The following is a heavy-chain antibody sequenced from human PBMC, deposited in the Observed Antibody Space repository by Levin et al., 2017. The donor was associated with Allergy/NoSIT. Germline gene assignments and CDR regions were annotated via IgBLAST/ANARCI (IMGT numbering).Heavy chain of an antibody. CDR2: ISNDGSNK. D-gene: IGHD4-17*01. V-gene: IGHV3-30*18. J-gene: IGHJ4*02. CDR1: GFTFSGYG. CDR3: AKAIKTVTTLPGPTDY. Sequence: GGSLRLSCAASGFTFSGYGMHWVRQAPGKGLEWVTVISNDGSNKYYADSVKGRFTISRDNSKNTLYLQMNSLRPEDTAVYYCAKAIKTVTTLPGPTDYWGQGTLVTVSS.